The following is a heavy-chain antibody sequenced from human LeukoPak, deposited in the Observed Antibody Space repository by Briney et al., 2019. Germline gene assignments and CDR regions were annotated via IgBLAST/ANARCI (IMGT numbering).Heavy chain of an antibody. D-gene: IGHD2-2*01. V-gene: IGHV4-38-2*02. CDR3: ARPHCSSTSCLLDY. CDR2: IYHSGST. J-gene: IGHJ4*02. CDR1: DYSISSSYY. Sequence: SETLSLTCTVSDYSISSSYYWGWIRQPPGKGLEWIGSIYHSGSTYYNPSLKSRVTISVDTSKNQFSLKLSSVTAADTAVYYCARPHCSSTSCLLDYWGQGTLVTVSS.